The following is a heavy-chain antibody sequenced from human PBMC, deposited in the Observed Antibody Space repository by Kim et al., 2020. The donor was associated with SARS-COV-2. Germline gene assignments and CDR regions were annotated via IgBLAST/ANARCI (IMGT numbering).Heavy chain of an antibody. D-gene: IGHD2-2*01. CDR1: GFIFTKYS. CDR2: ISDSGDNT. J-gene: IGHJ5*02. V-gene: IGHV3-23*01. Sequence: GGSLRLSCAASGFIFTKYSMSWVRQAPGKGLEWVSAISDSGDNTYYADSVKGRFTIFKDTSKNTLHLQMNNLRAEDSAVYFCATEGGFCICPTCPRRFDAWGPGTLVTVSS. CDR3: ATEGGFCICPTCPRRFDA.